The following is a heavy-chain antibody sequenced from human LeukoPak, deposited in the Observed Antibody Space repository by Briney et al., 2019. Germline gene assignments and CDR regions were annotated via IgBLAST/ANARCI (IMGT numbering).Heavy chain of an antibody. CDR2: IYYSGST. CDR3: ARGLNYYGSGSYYFDY. J-gene: IGHJ4*02. V-gene: IGHV4-39*07. CDR1: GGSISSSSYY. D-gene: IGHD3-10*01. Sequence: PSETLSLTCTVSGGSISSSSYYWGWIRQPPGKGLEWIGSIYYSGSTYYNPSLKSRVTISVDTSKNQFSLKLSSVTAADTAVYYCARGLNYYGSGSYYFDYWGQGTLVTVSS.